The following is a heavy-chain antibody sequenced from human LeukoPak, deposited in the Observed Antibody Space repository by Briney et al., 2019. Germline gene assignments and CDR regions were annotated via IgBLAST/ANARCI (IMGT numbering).Heavy chain of an antibody. Sequence: GGSLRLSCVGSGFSFSSYAMTWVRQAPGKGLEWVSTIYGGGSNTFYADSVKGRFTISRDDFKNVQFLQMNSLRPEDTAVYFCAKRITEAVGIYFDSWGPGALVTVSS. CDR2: IYGGGSNT. D-gene: IGHD6-19*01. J-gene: IGHJ4*02. CDR1: GFSFSSYA. V-gene: IGHV3-23*01. CDR3: AKRITEAVGIYFDS.